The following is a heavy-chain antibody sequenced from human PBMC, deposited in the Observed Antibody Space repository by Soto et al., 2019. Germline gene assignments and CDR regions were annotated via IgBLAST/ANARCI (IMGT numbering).Heavy chain of an antibody. CDR2: IDPSDSYT. D-gene: IGHD1-26*01. CDR1: GYSFTSYW. J-gene: IGHJ6*02. V-gene: IGHV5-10-1*01. Sequence: GASLKISCKGSGYSFTSYWISWVRQMPGKGLEWMGRIDPSDSYTNYSPSFQGHVTISADKSISTAYLQWSSLKASDTAMYYCARQPFLVDHQYYYYYGMDVWGQGSTVTVSS. CDR3: ARQPFLVDHQYYYYYGMDV.